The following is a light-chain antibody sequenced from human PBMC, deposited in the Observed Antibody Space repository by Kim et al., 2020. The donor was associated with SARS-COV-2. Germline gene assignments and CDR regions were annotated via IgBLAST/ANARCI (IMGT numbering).Light chain of an antibody. Sequence: NFMLTQPHSVSGSPGETISVSCTRTSGNIASNYVQWYQQRPGSAPTTVIYEDSRRPSGVPDRVSASIDTSSNSASLTLSGLTTEDEAGYYCQSYDSANHVIFGGGTQLTVL. V-gene: IGLV6-57*04. CDR2: EDS. J-gene: IGLJ2*01. CDR3: QSYDSANHVI. CDR1: SGNIASNY.